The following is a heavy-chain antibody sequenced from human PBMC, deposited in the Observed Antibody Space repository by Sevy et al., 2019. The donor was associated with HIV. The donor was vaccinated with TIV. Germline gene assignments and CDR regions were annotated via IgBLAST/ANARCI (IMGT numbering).Heavy chain of an antibody. Sequence: GGSLRLSCVASGFTFRTYGIHWVRQAPGKGLEWVAVISGIGSSTYYADSVKGRFTISRDNSKNTLYLQMNSLRADDTAVYYCAKALNPALESMIEVIFRSLKGFDVWGQGTMVTVSS. V-gene: IGHV3-23*01. CDR3: AKALNPALESMIEVIFRSLKGFDV. D-gene: IGHD3-22*01. CDR2: ISGIGSST. CDR1: GFTFRTYG. J-gene: IGHJ3*01.